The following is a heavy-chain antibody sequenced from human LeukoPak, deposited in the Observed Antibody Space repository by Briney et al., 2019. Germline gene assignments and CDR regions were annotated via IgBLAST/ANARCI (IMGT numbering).Heavy chain of an antibody. CDR3: TRDAETHGDSFDY. CDR1: GVSISSGGYF. CDR2: LCTSGGA. V-gene: IGHV4-61*02. J-gene: IGHJ4*02. Sequence: SETLSLTCAVSGVSISSGGYFWTWIRQPAGKGLEWIGRLCTSGGATYNPSLKSRVTFSLDTSKNQFSLELSSVTAADTAVYYCTRDAETHGDSFDYWGPGTLVTVSS. D-gene: IGHD4-17*01.